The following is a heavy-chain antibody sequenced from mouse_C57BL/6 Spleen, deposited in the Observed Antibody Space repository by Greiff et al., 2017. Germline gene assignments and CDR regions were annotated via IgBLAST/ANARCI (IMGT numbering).Heavy chain of an antibody. CDR3: ARGGGYYDYGDYFDD. D-gene: IGHD2-4*01. CDR2: IYPRDGST. V-gene: IGHV1-78*01. Sequence: VQLQQSDAELVKPGASVKISCKVSGYTFTDHTIHWMKQRPEQGLEWIGYIYPRDGSTTYNEKFKGKATLTADKSSSTAYMQLNSLTSEDSAVYFCARGGGYYDYGDYFDDWGQGTTLTVSS. J-gene: IGHJ2*01. CDR1: GYTFTDHT.